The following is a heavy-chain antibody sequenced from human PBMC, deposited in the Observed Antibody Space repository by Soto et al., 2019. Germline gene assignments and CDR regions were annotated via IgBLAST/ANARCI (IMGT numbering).Heavy chain of an antibody. Sequence: ASVKVSCKASGGTFSSYAISWVRQAPGQGLEWMGGIIPIFGTANYAQKFQGRVTITADESTSTAYMELSSLRSEDTAVYYCARAYVGDLYSSSWYYDGMDVWGQGTTVTVS. CDR1: GGTFSSYA. D-gene: IGHD6-13*01. V-gene: IGHV1-69*13. J-gene: IGHJ6*02. CDR2: IIPIFGTA. CDR3: ARAYVGDLYSSSWYYDGMDV.